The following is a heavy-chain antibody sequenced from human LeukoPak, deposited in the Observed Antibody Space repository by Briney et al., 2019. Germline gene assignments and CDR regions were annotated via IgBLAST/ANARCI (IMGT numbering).Heavy chain of an antibody. D-gene: IGHD3-10*01. CDR1: GFTVSSNY. Sequence: GGSLRLSCAASGFTVSSNYMSWVRQAPGKGLEWVSVIYSGGSTYNADSVKGRFTISRDISKNTLYLKMNSLRAEDTAVYYCERGSFFDAFDIWGQGTMVTVSS. CDR3: ERGSFFDAFDI. CDR2: IYSGGST. J-gene: IGHJ3*02. V-gene: IGHV3-53*01.